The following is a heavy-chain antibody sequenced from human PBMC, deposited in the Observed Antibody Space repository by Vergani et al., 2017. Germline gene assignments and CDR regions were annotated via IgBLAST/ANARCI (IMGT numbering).Heavy chain of an antibody. V-gene: IGHV1-58*02. CDR1: GFTFTSSA. Sequence: QMQLVQSGPEVKKPGTSVKVSCKASGFTFTSSAMQLVRQARGQRLEWIGWIVVGSGNTNYAQKFQERVTITRDMSTSTAYMELSSLRSEDTAVYYCAAPPYDYVWGSYRWGQGTLVTVSS. J-gene: IGHJ4*02. D-gene: IGHD3-16*02. CDR3: AAPPYDYVWGSYR. CDR2: IVVGSGNT.